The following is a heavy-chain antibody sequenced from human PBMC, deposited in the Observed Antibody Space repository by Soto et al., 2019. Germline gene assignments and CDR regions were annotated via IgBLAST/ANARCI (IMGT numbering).Heavy chain of an antibody. V-gene: IGHV1-69*06. CDR1: GGTFSGHA. Sequence: QVQLVQSGAEVKKPGSSVKVSCEASGGTFSGHAISWVRQAPGQGPEWMGGLIPLFGTTQHAQNFQDRLTFPADTSTSTAYMELPSLRFEDTAIYYCARGPKWGYRFDSWGQGTLVTVSS. CDR2: LIPLFGTT. D-gene: IGHD7-27*01. CDR3: ARGPKWGYRFDS. J-gene: IGHJ4*02.